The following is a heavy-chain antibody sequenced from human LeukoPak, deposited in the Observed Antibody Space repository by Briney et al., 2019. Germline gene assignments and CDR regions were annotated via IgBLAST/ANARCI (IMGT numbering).Heavy chain of an antibody. V-gene: IGHV3-30*18. CDR1: GFTFSGYG. J-gene: IGHJ6*02. CDR3: AKDLYYYDSSGYRPGYYYGMDV. D-gene: IGHD3-22*01. CDR2: ISYDGSNK. Sequence: GGSLRLSCAASGFTFSGYGMHWVRQAPGKGLEWVAVISYDGSNKYYADSVKGRFTISRDNSKNTLYLQMNSLRAEDTAVYYCAKDLYYYDSSGYRPGYYYGMDVWGQGTTVTVSS.